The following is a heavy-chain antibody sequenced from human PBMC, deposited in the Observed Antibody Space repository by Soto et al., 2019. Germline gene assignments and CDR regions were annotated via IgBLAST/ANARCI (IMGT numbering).Heavy chain of an antibody. D-gene: IGHD4-4*01. CDR1: GFTFSDYY. CDR2: ISTSGSTI. J-gene: IGHJ6*02. CDR3: ARIRNPNYYYYGMDV. V-gene: IGHV3-11*01. Sequence: GGSLRLSCAASGFTFSDYYMSWIRQAPGKGLEWVSYISTSGSTIYYADSVKGRFTISRDNAKNSLYLQMNSLRAEDTAVYYCARIRNPNYYYYGMDVWGQGTTVTVSS.